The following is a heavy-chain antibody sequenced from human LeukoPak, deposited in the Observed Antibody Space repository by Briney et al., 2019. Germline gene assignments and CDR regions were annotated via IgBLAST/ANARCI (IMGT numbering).Heavy chain of an antibody. CDR3: ANGNRCTSPNCLGYYYFYMDV. CDR2: FSGSGGTT. Sequence: GGSLRLSCAASGFTFSSYAMNWVRQAPGRGLEWVSGFSGSGGTTYYADSVKGQFTISRDNSKNTLYLQMNSLRAEDTAVYYCANGNRCTSPNCLGYYYFYMDVWGKGTTVTVSS. D-gene: IGHD2-8*01. CDR1: GFTFSSYA. V-gene: IGHV3-23*01. J-gene: IGHJ6*03.